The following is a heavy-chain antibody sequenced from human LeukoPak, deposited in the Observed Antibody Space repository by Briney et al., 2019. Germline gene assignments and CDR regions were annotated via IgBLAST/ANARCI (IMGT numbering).Heavy chain of an antibody. CDR3: AKGWGIAARYYFDY. CDR2: TSGSGGST. CDR1: GFTFSSYA. V-gene: IGHV3-23*01. Sequence: PGGSLRLSCAASGFTFSSYAMSWVRQAPGKGLEWVSATSGSGGSTYYADSVKGRFTISRDNSKNTLYLQLKSLRAEDTAVYYCAKGWGIAARYYFDYWGQGTLVTVSS. J-gene: IGHJ4*02. D-gene: IGHD6-6*01.